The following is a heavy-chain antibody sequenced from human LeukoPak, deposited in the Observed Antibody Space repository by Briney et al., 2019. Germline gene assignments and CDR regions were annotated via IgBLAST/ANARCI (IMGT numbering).Heavy chain of an antibody. CDR1: GFTFSSYA. V-gene: IGHV3-30*04. Sequence: PGGSLRLSCAASGFTFSSYAMHWVRQAPGKGLEWVAVISYDGSNKYYADSVKGRFTTSRDNSKNTLYLQMNSLRAEDTAVYYCARDLDYWGQGTLVTVSS. CDR3: ARDLDY. CDR2: ISYDGSNK. J-gene: IGHJ4*02.